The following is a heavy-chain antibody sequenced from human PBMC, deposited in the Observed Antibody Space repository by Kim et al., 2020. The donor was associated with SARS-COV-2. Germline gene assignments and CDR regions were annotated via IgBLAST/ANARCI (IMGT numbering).Heavy chain of an antibody. J-gene: IGHJ4*02. Sequence: GGSLRLSCAASGFTFRTYWMHWVRQVPGKGLVWVSRINDDGSVTTYADSVKGRFTISTDNSKNMMYLQMNSLRAEDTAVYYCTRDPDYSKGASFDYWGQG. CDR3: TRDPDYSKGASFDY. D-gene: IGHD4-4*01. CDR2: INDDGSVT. V-gene: IGHV3-74*01. CDR1: GFTFRTYW.